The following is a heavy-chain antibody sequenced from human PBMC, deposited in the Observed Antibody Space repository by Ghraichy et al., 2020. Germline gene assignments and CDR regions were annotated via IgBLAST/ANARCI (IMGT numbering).Heavy chain of an antibody. D-gene: IGHD3-9*01. V-gene: IGHV3-30-3*01. Sequence: GESLNISCAASGFTFSSYAMHWVRQAPGKGLEWVAVISYDGSNKYYADSVKGRFTISRDNSKNTLYLQMNSLRAEDTAMYYCARAASDYDILTGYFLYWGQGTLVTVSS. CDR3: ARAASDYDILTGYFLY. CDR2: ISYDGSNK. J-gene: IGHJ4*02. CDR1: GFTFSSYA.